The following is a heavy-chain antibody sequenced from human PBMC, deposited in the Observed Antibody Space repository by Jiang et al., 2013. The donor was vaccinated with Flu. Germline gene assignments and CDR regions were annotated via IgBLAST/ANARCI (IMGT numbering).Heavy chain of an antibody. CDR1: GYTFTSYA. D-gene: IGHD2-15*01. V-gene: IGHV7-4-1*02. Sequence: KASGYTFTSYAMNWVRQAPGQGLEWMGWINTNTGNPTYAQGFTGRFVFSLGTSVSTAYLQISSLKAEDTAVYYCARGLLSRPNDYWGQGTLVTVSS. J-gene: IGHJ4*02. CDR2: INTNTGNP. CDR3: ARGLLSRPNDY.